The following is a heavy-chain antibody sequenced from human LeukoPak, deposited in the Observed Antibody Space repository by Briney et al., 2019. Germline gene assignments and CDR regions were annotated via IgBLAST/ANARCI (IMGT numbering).Heavy chain of an antibody. J-gene: IGHJ4*02. Sequence: GRSLRLSCAASGFTFSSYAMHWVRQAPGKGLEWVAVISYDESNKYYTDSVKGRFTISRDNSKNTPYLQMNSLRTEDTAVYFCARPPIYCSSTSCFQADYWGQGTLVTVSS. CDR1: GFTFSSYA. V-gene: IGHV3-30-3*01. CDR2: ISYDESNK. CDR3: ARPPIYCSSTSCFQADY. D-gene: IGHD2-2*01.